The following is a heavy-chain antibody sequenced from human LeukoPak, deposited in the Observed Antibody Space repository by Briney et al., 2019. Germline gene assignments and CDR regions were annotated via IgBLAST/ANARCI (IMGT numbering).Heavy chain of an antibody. Sequence: PGGSLRLSCAASGFTFSSYAMSWVRQAPGKGLEWVSAISGSGGSTYYADSVKGRFTISRDNSKNTLYLQMNSLRAEDTAVYYCAKDDDSSGYSNWFDPWGQGTLVTVSS. CDR3: AKDDDSSGYSNWFDP. J-gene: IGHJ5*02. CDR2: ISGSGGST. CDR1: GFTFSSYA. V-gene: IGHV3-23*01. D-gene: IGHD3-22*01.